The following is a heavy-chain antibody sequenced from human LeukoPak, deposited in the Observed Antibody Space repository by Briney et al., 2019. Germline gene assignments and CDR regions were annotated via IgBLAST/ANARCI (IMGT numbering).Heavy chain of an antibody. J-gene: IGHJ4*02. D-gene: IGHD2-2*01. CDR2: VRYDESTK. CDR3: AKDVPAAYFDY. V-gene: IGHV3-30*02. Sequence: GGSLRLSCAASGFIFSNYGMHWVRQAPGKGLEWVAFVRYDESTKFYADSVKGRFTISRDNSKTTLYLQMNSLRAEDTAVYYCAKDVPAAYFDYWGQGTLVTVSS. CDR1: GFIFSNYG.